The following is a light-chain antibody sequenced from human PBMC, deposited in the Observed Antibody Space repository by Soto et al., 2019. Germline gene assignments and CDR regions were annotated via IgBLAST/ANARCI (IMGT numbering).Light chain of an antibody. J-gene: IGKJ1*01. V-gene: IGKV3-20*01. CDR3: QQYGSSPET. CDR1: RSVSSSY. Sequence: EIVLTQSPGTLSFSPGERATLSCRASRSVSSSYLAWYQQKPGQAPRLLIYGASSRATGIPDRFSGSGSGTDFSLTISRLEPEDFAMYYCQQYGSSPETFGQGTKVDIK. CDR2: GAS.